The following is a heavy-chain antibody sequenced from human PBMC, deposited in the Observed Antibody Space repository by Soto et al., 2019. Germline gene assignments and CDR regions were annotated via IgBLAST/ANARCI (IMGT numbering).Heavy chain of an antibody. Sequence: GASVKVSCKASGYTFTGYYMHWVRQAPGQGLEWMGWINPNSGGTNYAQKFQGWVTMTRDTSISTAYMELSRLRSDDTAVYYCARSGRYCSGGSCYYGMDVWGQGTTVTVSS. D-gene: IGHD2-15*01. CDR3: ARSGRYCSGGSCYYGMDV. CDR1: GYTFTGYY. J-gene: IGHJ6*02. CDR2: INPNSGGT. V-gene: IGHV1-2*04.